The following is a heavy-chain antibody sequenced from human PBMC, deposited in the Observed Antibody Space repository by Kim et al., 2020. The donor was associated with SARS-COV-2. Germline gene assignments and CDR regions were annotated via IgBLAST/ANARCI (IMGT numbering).Heavy chain of an antibody. J-gene: IGHJ3*01. Sequence: GGSLRLSCTASGFTFSDYAMSWVRHTPGKGLEWVSTIGGDGSSPYYADSVKGRFTISRDNSKNTLSLQMNSLTVEDTAVYYCAKDMFKMNRLYDAFDLWGRGTMATVSS. CDR2: IGGDGSSP. V-gene: IGHV3-23*01. CDR1: GFTFSDYA. D-gene: IGHD3-10*02. CDR3: AKDMFKMNRLYDAFDL.